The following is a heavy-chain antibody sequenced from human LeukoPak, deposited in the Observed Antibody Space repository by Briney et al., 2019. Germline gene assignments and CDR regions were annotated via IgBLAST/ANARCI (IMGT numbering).Heavy chain of an antibody. Sequence: PGGSLRLSCAASGFTFSNAWMSWVRQAPGKGLEWVGRIKSKTDGGTTDYAAPVKGRFTISRDDSKNTLYLQMNSLKTEDTAVYYCTTGGHGSGCYYQRSDLDYWGQGTLVTVSS. J-gene: IGHJ4*02. CDR1: GFTFSNAW. D-gene: IGHD3-10*01. V-gene: IGHV3-15*01. CDR3: TTGGHGSGCYYQRSDLDY. CDR2: IKSKTDGGTT.